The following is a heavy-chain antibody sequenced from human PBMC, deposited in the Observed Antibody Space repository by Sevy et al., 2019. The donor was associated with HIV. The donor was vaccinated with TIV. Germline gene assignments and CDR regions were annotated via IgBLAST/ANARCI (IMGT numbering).Heavy chain of an antibody. Sequence: GGSLRLSCAASGFTFSSYGMHWVRQAPGKGLEWVSGISWNSGSIGYADSVKGRFTISRDNAKNSLYLQMNSLRAEDTALYYCAKALDSSGYLVLDYWGQGTLVTVSS. CDR1: GFTFSSYG. J-gene: IGHJ4*02. CDR2: ISWNSGSI. D-gene: IGHD3-22*01. V-gene: IGHV3-9*01. CDR3: AKALDSSGYLVLDY.